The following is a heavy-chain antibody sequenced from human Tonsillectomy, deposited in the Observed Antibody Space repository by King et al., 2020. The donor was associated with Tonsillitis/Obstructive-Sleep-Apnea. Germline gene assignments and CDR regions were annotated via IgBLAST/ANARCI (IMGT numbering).Heavy chain of an antibody. D-gene: IGHD2-2*01. Sequence: QLVQSGAEVKKPGESLKISCKGSGYSFTSYWIGWVRQMPGKGLEWRGIIYPGDSDTRYSPSFQGQVTISADKSISTAYLQWSSLKASDTAMYYCARQVVPAAIGTNWFDPWGQGTLVTVSS. CDR2: IYPGDSDT. CDR1: GYSFTSYW. CDR3: ARQVVPAAIGTNWFDP. V-gene: IGHV5-51*01. J-gene: IGHJ5*02.